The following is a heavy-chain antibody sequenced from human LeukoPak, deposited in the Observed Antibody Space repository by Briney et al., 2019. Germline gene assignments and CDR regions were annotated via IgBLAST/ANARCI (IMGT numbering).Heavy chain of an antibody. CDR2: IKSKTDGGTT. D-gene: IGHD3-22*01. CDR1: GFTFSNAW. J-gene: IGHJ3*02. CDR3: TTDLGYYDTSGYPI. Sequence: GGSLRLSCGASGFTFSNAWMSWVRQAPGKGLEWIGRIKSKTDGGTTDYAAFVKGRFSISRDDSKNTLYLEMNSLKNEDTAVYYCTTDLGYYDTSGYPIWGQGTLVAVSS. V-gene: IGHV3-15*01.